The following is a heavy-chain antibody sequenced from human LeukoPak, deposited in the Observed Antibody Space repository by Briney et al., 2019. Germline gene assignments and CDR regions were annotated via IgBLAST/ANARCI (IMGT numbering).Heavy chain of an antibody. J-gene: IGHJ4*02. Sequence: GGSLRLSCAASGFSFTTHWMTWVRQAPGKGLEWVANIKEDGSQKHYVDSVKGRFTISRDNAKNSLDLQMDSLRAEDTAVYYCAEGGSYSDYWGQGTLVTVSS. CDR3: AEGGSYSDY. V-gene: IGHV3-7*01. D-gene: IGHD2-21*01. CDR1: GFSFTTHW. CDR2: IKEDGSQK.